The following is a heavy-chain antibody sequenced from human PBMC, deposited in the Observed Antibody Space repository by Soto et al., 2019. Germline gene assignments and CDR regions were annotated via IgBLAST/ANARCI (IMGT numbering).Heavy chain of an antibody. Sequence: PSETLSLTCAVYGGSFSGYYWSWIRQPPGKGLEWIGEINHSGSTNYNPSLKSRVTISVDTSKNQFSLKLSSVTAADTAVYYCARGRYCSGGSCYSFLSYWFDPWGQGTLVTVSS. CDR3: ARGRYCSGGSCYSFLSYWFDP. CDR1: GGSFSGYY. CDR2: INHSGST. J-gene: IGHJ5*02. V-gene: IGHV4-34*01. D-gene: IGHD2-15*01.